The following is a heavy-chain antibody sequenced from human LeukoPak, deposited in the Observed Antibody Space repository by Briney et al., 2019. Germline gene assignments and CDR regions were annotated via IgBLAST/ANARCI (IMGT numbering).Heavy chain of an antibody. D-gene: IGHD4/OR15-4a*01. CDR3: ARDHDYGADY. CDR1: GYSFTGHF. Sequence: ASVKVSCKTSGYSFTGHFLHWLRQAPGQGLEWMGWIEPDNGVTFYAQKFQGRFTMSRDMSMSTVYMDLSSLTSDDTATYYCARDHDYGADYWGQGTLVIVS. J-gene: IGHJ4*02. V-gene: IGHV1-2*02. CDR2: IEPDNGVT.